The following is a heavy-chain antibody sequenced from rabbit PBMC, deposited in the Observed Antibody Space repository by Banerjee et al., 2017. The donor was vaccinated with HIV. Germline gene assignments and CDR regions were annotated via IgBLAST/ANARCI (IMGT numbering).Heavy chain of an antibody. CDR2: LGTGSGAT. CDR3: ARGGFAGDVVATYGL. D-gene: IGHD4-2*01. Sequence: QEQLEESGGDLVQPEGSLTLTCTASGFDFNGVYYMYWVRQAPGKGLEWIGLLGTGSGATDYASWVNGRFTISRNTNQNTVTLQMTSLTAADTATYFCARGGFAGDVVATYGLWGPGTLVTVS. V-gene: IGHV1S47*01. J-gene: IGHJ4*01. CDR1: GFDFNGVYY.